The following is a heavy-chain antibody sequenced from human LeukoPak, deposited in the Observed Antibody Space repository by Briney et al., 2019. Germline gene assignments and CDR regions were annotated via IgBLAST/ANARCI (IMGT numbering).Heavy chain of an antibody. CDR3: ARVWSDDSSGYSI. D-gene: IGHD3-22*01. Sequence: GGSLRLSCAASGFTVSSNYMNWVRQAPGKGLEWVSVIYSGGSTYYLDSVKGRFTISRDNAKNSLYLQMNSLRAEDTAVYYCARVWSDDSSGYSIWGQGTLVTVSS. V-gene: IGHV3-53*01. CDR1: GFTVSSNY. CDR2: IYSGGST. J-gene: IGHJ4*02.